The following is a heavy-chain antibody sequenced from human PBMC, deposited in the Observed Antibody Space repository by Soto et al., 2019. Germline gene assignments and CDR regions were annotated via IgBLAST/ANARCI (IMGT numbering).Heavy chain of an antibody. Sequence: EVQLVESGGGLVQPGGSLRLSCAAYGFTFSSYSMNWVRQAPGKGLEWVSYISSSSSTIYYADSVKGRFTISRDNAKNSLYLQMNSLRAEDTAVYYCARDSDSDYGDYGESQHYYFDYWGQGTLVTVSS. V-gene: IGHV3-48*01. CDR1: GFTFSSYS. J-gene: IGHJ4*02. CDR2: ISSSSSTI. CDR3: ARDSDSDYGDYGESQHYYFDY. D-gene: IGHD4-17*01.